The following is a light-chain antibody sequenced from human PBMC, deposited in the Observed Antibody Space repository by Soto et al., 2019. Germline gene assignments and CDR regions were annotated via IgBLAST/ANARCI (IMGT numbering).Light chain of an antibody. J-gene: IGLJ1*01. V-gene: IGLV2-14*01. CDR1: SSDVGGYNY. CDR2: EVS. Sequence: QSVLTQPAFGSGSPGQSITISCTGTSSDVGGYNYVSWYQQHPGKALKLMIYEVSNRPSGVSNRFSGSKSGNTASLTISGLQAEDEADYYCSSYTSSSTNVFGTGTKVTVL. CDR3: SSYTSSSTNV.